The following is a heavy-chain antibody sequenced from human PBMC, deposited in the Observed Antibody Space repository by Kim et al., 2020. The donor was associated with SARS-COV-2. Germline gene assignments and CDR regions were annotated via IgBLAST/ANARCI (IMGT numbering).Heavy chain of an antibody. V-gene: IGHV3-7*04. Sequence: DGSADYCVEPVKGRFTISRDNAKNSLYLQRNNLRAEDTAVYYCTTGGAYWGQGTLVTVSS. CDR3: TTGGAY. J-gene: IGHJ4*02. CDR2: DGSAD. D-gene: IGHD3-16*01.